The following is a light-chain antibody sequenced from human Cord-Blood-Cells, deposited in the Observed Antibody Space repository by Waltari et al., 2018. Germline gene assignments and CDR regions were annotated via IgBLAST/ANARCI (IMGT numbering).Light chain of an antibody. J-gene: IGLJ2*01. CDR1: SSDVGSYNL. CDR2: EGS. V-gene: IGLV2-23*01. Sequence: QSALTQPASVSGSPGQSITIPCTGTSSDVGSYNLVSWYQQHPGKATKLIVYEGSKRPSGVSNRFSGAKSGNTASLALSGLQAEGEADYYGCSYAGSSTCVVFGGGTKRTVL. CDR3: CSYAGSSTCVV.